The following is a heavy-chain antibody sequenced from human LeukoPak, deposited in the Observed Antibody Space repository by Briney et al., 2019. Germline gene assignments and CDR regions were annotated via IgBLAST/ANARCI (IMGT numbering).Heavy chain of an antibody. CDR2: ISYSGST. CDR1: GDSISSDDYY. D-gene: IGHD3-22*01. CDR3: ARANYYDRSGYTPLDC. J-gene: IGHJ4*02. Sequence: PSETLSPTCTVSGDSISSDDYYWSWIRQPPGKGLEWIGYISYSGSTYYNPSLKSRVTISVDTSKNQFSLKLSSVTAADMAAYYCARANYYDRSGYTPLDCWGQGTLVTVSS. V-gene: IGHV4-30-4*08.